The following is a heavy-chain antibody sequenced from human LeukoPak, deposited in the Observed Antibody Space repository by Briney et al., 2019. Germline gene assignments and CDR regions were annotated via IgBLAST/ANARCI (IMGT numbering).Heavy chain of an antibody. J-gene: IGHJ6*03. Sequence: ASVKVSCKASGGTFSSYAISWVRQAPGQGLEWMGRIYPDSGGTNYAQKFQGRVTMTRDTSISTAYMELSRLRSDDTAVYYCASRYCSSTICRPNYYYYYMDVWGKGTTVTVSS. CDR3: ASRYCSSTICRPNYYYYYMDV. CDR2: IYPDSGGT. CDR1: GGTFSSYA. D-gene: IGHD2-2*01. V-gene: IGHV1-2*06.